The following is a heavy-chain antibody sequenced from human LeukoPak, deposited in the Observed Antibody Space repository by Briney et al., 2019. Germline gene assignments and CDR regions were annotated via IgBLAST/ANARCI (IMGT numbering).Heavy chain of an antibody. CDR1: GFTFSNYA. D-gene: IGHD2-8*01. V-gene: IGHV3-23*01. J-gene: IGHJ4*02. Sequence: GGSLRLSCAASGFTFSNYAMTWVRQAPGKGLEWVSGISGSGGSTYYADSVKGRFIISRDNSKNTLYLHMNSLTAEDTAIYYCAKTRCTDDTCYYRVWYFDYWGQGTLVTVSS. CDR2: ISGSGGST. CDR3: AKTRCTDDTCYYRVWYFDY.